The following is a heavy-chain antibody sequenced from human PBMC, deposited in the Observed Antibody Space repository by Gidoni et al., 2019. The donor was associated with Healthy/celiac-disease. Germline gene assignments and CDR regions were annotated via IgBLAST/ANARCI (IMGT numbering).Heavy chain of an antibody. J-gene: IGHJ4*02. CDR2: INSDGSST. V-gene: IGHV3-74*01. CDR3: ARDSVNYYGSGSYDY. D-gene: IGHD3-10*01. CDR1: GFTFSSYW. Sequence: EVQLVESGGGLVQPGGSLRLSCAASGFTFSSYWMHWVRQAPGKGLVWVSRINSDGSSTSYADSVKGRFTISRDNAKNTLYLQMNSLRAEDTAVYYCARDSVNYYGSGSYDYWGQGTLVTVSS.